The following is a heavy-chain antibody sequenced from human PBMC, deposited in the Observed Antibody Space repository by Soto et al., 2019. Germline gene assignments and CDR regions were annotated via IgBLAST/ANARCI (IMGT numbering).Heavy chain of an antibody. CDR2: ISWNSGSI. V-gene: IGHV3-9*01. J-gene: IGHJ4*02. CDR1: GFTFDDYA. D-gene: IGHD6-25*01. Sequence: EVQLVESGGGLVQPGRSLRLSCAASGFTFDDYAMHWVRQAPGTGLERVSGISWNSGSIGYADSVKGRFTISRANANNSLYLQMNSLRAEDTALYYCAKDKGAASGIDYWGQGTLVTVSS. CDR3: AKDKGAASGIDY.